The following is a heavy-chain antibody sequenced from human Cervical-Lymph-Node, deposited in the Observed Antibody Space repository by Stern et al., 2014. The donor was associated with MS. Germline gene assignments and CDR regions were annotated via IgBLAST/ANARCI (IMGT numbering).Heavy chain of an antibody. CDR1: GYSFTIYY. J-gene: IGHJ4*02. V-gene: IGHV5-51*01. CDR3: ARHVQGFDY. CDR2: IYPYDSDT. Sequence: EVQLVESGAEVKKPGESLKISCKLSGYSFTIYYIAWVRQMPGKGLEWMGVIYPYDSDTTYSPSFQGQVTIYADKSITTAYLQWSSLRAWDTAMYYCARHVQGFDYWGQGTLVTVSS.